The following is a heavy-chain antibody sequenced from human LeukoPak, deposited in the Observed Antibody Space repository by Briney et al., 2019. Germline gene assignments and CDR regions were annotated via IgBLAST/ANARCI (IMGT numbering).Heavy chain of an antibody. V-gene: IGHV4-59*01. CDR1: GGSISSYY. CDR3: ARGYSSGWYFDY. CDR2: IYYSGST. J-gene: IGHJ4*02. Sequence: SETLSLTCTVSGGSISSYYWSWIRQPPGKGLEWIGYIYYSGSTNYNPSLKSRVTISVDTSKNQFSLKLSSVTAADTAVYYCARGYSSGWYFDYWGQGTLVTVSS. D-gene: IGHD6-19*01.